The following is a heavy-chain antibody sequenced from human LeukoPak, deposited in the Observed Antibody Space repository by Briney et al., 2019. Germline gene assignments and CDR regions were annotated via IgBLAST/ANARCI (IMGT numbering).Heavy chain of an antibody. J-gene: IGHJ4*02. D-gene: IGHD3-22*01. CDR2: INPNSGGT. CDR3: ARGYYDSSGYYYLFDY. CDR1: GYTFTGYY. Sequence: ASVKVSCKASGYTFTGYYMHWVRQAPGQGLEWMGRINPNSGGTNYAQKFQGRVTMTRDTSISTAYMELSRLRSDDTAVYYCARGYYDSSGYYYLFDYWGQGTLVTVSS. V-gene: IGHV1-2*06.